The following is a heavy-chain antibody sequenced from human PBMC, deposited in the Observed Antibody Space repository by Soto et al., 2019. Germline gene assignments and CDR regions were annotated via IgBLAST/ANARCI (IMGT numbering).Heavy chain of an antibody. J-gene: IGHJ4*02. CDR2: INPNSGGT. CDR1: GYTFTGYY. CDR3: ARDNTNYYDSSGYIDY. D-gene: IGHD3-22*01. Sequence: VASVKVSCKASGYTFTGYYMHWVRQAPGQGLEWMGWINPNSGGTNYAQKFQGRVTMTRDTSISTAYMELSRLRSDDTAVYYCARDNTNYYDSSGYIDYWGQGTLVTVSS. V-gene: IGHV1-2*02.